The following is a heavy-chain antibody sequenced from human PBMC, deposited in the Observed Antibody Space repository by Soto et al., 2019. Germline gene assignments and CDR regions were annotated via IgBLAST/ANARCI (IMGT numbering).Heavy chain of an antibody. J-gene: IGHJ6*03. CDR2: MNPNSGNT. CDR1: GYTFTSYD. D-gene: IGHD2-2*01. CDR3: ARGSVVVPAPSYMDV. Sequence: ASVKVSCKASGYTFTSYDINWVRQATGQGLEWMGWMNPNSGNTGYAQKFQGRVTMTRNTSISTAYMELSSLRSEDTAVYYCARGSVVVPAPSYMDVWGKGTTVTVSS. V-gene: IGHV1-8*01.